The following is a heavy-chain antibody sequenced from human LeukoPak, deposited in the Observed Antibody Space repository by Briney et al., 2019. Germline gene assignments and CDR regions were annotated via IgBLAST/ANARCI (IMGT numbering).Heavy chain of an antibody. Sequence: ASVKVSCKASGYTFTGYYMHWVRQAPGQGLEWMGWINPNSGGTNYAQKFQGRVTMTRNTSISTAYMELSRLRSDDTAVYCCARSPLTSVEANDYWGQGTLVTVSS. J-gene: IGHJ4*02. D-gene: IGHD3-16*01. CDR3: ARSPLTSVEANDY. CDR2: INPNSGGT. CDR1: GYTFTGYY. V-gene: IGHV1-2*02.